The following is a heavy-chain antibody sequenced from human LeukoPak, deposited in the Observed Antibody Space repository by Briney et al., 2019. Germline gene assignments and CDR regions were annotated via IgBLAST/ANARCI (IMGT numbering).Heavy chain of an antibody. D-gene: IGHD3-3*01. CDR3: AKGPNSDFWSGYSHYMDV. CDR1: GFAFTNYV. Sequence: PGGSLRLSCAASGFAFTNYVMNWVSQAPGKGREWVSGISGRGGSTYYAASVRGRFTISRDMSKNTVFLQMSSLRAEDTAAYYCAKGPNSDFWSGYSHYMDVWGKGTTAIVSS. CDR2: ISGRGGST. V-gene: IGHV3-23*01. J-gene: IGHJ6*03.